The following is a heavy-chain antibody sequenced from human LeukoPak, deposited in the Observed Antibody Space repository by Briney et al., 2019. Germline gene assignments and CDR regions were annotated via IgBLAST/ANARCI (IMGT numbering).Heavy chain of an antibody. CDR1: GFTFSSYA. CDR3: ARCIAARPDRWGFFDY. D-gene: IGHD6-6*01. CDR2: ISGSSSST. J-gene: IGHJ4*02. Sequence: AGSLRLSCAASGFTFSSYAMSWVRQAPGKGLEWVSAISGSSSSTYYADSVKGRFTISRDNAKNSLYLQMNSLRAEDTAVYYCARCIAARPDRWGFFDYWGQGTLVSVSS. V-gene: IGHV3-21*01.